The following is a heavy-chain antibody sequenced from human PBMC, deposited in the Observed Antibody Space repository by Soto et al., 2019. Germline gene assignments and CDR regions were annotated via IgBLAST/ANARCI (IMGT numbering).Heavy chain of an antibody. J-gene: IGHJ4*02. Sequence: EVQLVESGGGLVQPGGSLRLSCAASGFAFSGYSTSWVRQAPGQRLEWVAYINSSGKTIYYADSVKGRFTISRDNVKNSVYLQMNSLRDEDTAVYYCARDRHGGAVDYWGQGTLVLVSS. CDR1: GFAFSGYS. CDR3: ARDRHGGAVDY. V-gene: IGHV3-48*02. CDR2: INSSGKTI. D-gene: IGHD1-26*01.